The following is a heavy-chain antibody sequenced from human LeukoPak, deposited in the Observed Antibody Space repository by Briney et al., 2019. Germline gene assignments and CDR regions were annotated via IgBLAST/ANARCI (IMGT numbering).Heavy chain of an antibody. J-gene: IGHJ4*02. Sequence: GGSLRLSCTASGFTFGDYAMSWFRQAPGKGLEWVGFIRSKAYGGTTEYAASVKGRFTISRDDSKSIAYLQMNSLKTEDTAVYYCTRDHSLRYFDWLLSEYDYRGQGTLVTVSS. CDR2: IRSKAYGGTT. V-gene: IGHV3-49*03. CDR3: TRDHSLRYFDWLLSEYDY. CDR1: GFTFGDYA. D-gene: IGHD3-9*01.